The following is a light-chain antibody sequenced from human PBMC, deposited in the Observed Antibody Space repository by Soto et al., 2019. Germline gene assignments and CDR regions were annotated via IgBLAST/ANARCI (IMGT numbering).Light chain of an antibody. J-gene: IGKJ4*01. V-gene: IGKV3-15*01. Sequence: SLSPVALSLSPGERATLSCRASPSVTNFLAWYQQKPGQAPRLLIYGASTGATGIPARFSGSGSGTDFSLTISSLQSEDFAVYYCLQYHNWPLTFGGGTKVDIK. CDR1: PSVTNF. CDR2: GAS. CDR3: LQYHNWPLT.